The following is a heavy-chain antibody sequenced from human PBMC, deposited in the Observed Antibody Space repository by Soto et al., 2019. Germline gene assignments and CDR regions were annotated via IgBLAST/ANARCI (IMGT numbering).Heavy chain of an antibody. CDR2: ISDSGSSI. V-gene: IGHV3-11*01. CDR1: GFTFSDYY. D-gene: IGHD3-22*01. CDR3: ARDTAFINSGFFDA. J-gene: IGHJ5*02. Sequence: LRLSCAASGFTFSDYYMNWIRQAPGKGLEWVSYISDSGSSIFYADSVKGRFTISRDSARKSLYLHMSSLRVEDTAVYYCARDTAFINSGFFDAWGQGTPVTVSS.